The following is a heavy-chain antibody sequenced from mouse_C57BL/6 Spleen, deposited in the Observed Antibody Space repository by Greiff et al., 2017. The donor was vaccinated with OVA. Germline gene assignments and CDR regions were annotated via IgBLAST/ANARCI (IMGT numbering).Heavy chain of an antibody. CDR3: ARGRTYYSNYGYAMDY. D-gene: IGHD2-5*01. Sequence: DVKLVESGGGLVKPGGSLKLSCAASGFTFSSYAMSWVRQTPEKRLEWVATISDGGSYTYYPDNVKGRFTISRDNAKNNLYLQMSHLKSEDTAMYYCARGRTYYSNYGYAMDYWGQGTSVTVSS. V-gene: IGHV5-4*03. J-gene: IGHJ4*01. CDR2: ISDGGSYT. CDR1: GFTFSSYA.